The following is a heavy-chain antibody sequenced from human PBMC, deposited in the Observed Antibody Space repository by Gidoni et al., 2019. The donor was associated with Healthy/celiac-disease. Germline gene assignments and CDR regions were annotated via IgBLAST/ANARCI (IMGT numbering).Heavy chain of an antibody. D-gene: IGHD5-18*01. V-gene: IGHV3-23*01. CDR3: AKDPGKYSYGHGTGTNDY. CDR2: ISGSGGST. CDR1: GVTFSRYD. J-gene: IGHJ4*02. Sequence: EVQLLESGGGLVQPGGSLRLSCAASGVTFSRYDMSWVRQASGKGLEWVSAISGSGGSTYYADSVKGRFTISRDNSKNTLYLQMNSLRAEDTAVYYCAKDPGKYSYGHGTGTNDYWGQGTLVTVSS.